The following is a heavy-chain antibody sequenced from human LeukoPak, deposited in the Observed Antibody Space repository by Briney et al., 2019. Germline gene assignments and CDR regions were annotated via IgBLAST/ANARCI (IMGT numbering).Heavy chain of an antibody. CDR2: IYTTGTI. CDR3: ARGMTAIDY. V-gene: IGHV3-53*01. Sequence: GASLRLSCAASGFSVNTNYMSWVRQAPGKGLEWVSVIYTTGTIYYADSVKGRFTISRDISKNEVYLQMNSLRAEDTAVYYCARGMTAIDYWGQGTLVTVSS. D-gene: IGHD2-21*02. J-gene: IGHJ4*02. CDR1: GFSVNTNY.